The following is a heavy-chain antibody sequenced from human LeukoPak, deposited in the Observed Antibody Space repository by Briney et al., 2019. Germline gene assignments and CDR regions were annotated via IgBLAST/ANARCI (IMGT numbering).Heavy chain of an antibody. V-gene: IGHV3-7*01. J-gene: IGHJ4*02. D-gene: IGHD5-18*01. CDR1: GFTFSTSW. Sequence: GGSLRLSCAASGFTFSTSWMTWVRQAPGKGLEWVANIKPDGSVQHYVDSVTGRFTISRDNGKNSVYLQMNSLRAEDTAVYYCATSYSYAFDCGGQGTLVTVSS. CDR2: IKPDGSVQ. CDR3: ATSYSYAFDC.